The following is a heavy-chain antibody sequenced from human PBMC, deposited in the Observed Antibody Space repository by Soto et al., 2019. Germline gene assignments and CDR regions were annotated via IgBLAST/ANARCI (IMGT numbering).Heavy chain of an antibody. J-gene: IGHJ4*02. V-gene: IGHV4-59*01. CDR2: TYYGWNT. CDR3: ARDREYYDSSGLYFDY. Sequence: QVQLQESGPGLVKPSETLSLTCSVSGGSIRDYYWSWIRQPPGKGLEWIGYTYYGWNTNYNPSLKSRVTISVDTSKNHFSLKLISVTAADTAVYYCARDREYYDSSGLYFDYWGQGTLVTVSS. D-gene: IGHD3-22*01. CDR1: GGSIRDYY.